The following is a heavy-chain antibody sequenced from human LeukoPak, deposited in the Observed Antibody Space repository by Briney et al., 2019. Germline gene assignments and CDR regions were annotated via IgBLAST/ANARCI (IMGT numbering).Heavy chain of an antibody. J-gene: IGHJ4*02. D-gene: IGHD3-22*01. CDR1: GITLSNYG. CDR2: ISDSGGRT. V-gene: IGHV3-23*01. CDR3: AKRGVVIRVILVGFHKEAYYFDS. Sequence: PGGSLRLSCAVSGITLSNYGMSWVRQAPGKGLEWVAGISDSGGRTNYADSVKGRFTISRDNPKNTLCLQMNSLRAEDTAVYFCAKRGVVIRVILVGFHKEAYYFDSWGQGALVTVSP.